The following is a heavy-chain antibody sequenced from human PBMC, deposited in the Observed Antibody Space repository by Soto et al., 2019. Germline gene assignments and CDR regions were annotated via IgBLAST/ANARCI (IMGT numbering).Heavy chain of an antibody. CDR2: IYHSGRT. J-gene: IGHJ4*02. CDR1: GGSISSSNW. Sequence: SETLSLTCAVSGGSISSSNWSSWVRQLPGKGLEWIGEIYHSGRTNYNPSLKSRVTISVDKSKNQFSLKLSSVTAADTAVYYCASDGLRTAAGTIAFDAWREGPLVTVSS. CDR3: ASDGLRTAAGTIAFDA. V-gene: IGHV4-4*02. D-gene: IGHD6-13*01.